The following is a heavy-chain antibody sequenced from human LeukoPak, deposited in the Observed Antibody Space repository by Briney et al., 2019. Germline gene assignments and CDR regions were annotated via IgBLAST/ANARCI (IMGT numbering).Heavy chain of an antibody. CDR1: GFTFDDYV. J-gene: IGHJ3*02. Sequence: GGSLRLSCVASGFTFDDYVMHWVRQGPGMGLEWVSGISWNSGRTDYADSVKGRFTISRDNAKNSLYLQMNTLRPEDMALYYCVKDRSYSSTFGFDMWGQGTMVTVSS. D-gene: IGHD6-13*01. V-gene: IGHV3-9*03. CDR3: VKDRSYSSTFGFDM. CDR2: ISWNSGRT.